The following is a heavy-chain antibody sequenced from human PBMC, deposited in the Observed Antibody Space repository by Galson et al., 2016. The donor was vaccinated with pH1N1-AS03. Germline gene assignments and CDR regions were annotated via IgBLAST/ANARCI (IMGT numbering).Heavy chain of an antibody. CDR2: IIPTYGTS. CDR1: GDTFSGYG. D-gene: IGHD5-12*01. CDR3: ARRRLDPFRGAGGWYFYFYGVDV. V-gene: IGHV1-69*13. J-gene: IGHJ6*02. Sequence: SVKVSCKASGDTFSGYGITWVRQAPGQGLEWMGGIIPTYGTSNYAQKFQGRVTITADESTSTTYMDLSSLRSEDTAVYFCARRRLDPFRGAGGWYFYFYGVDVWGQGTTVTVSS.